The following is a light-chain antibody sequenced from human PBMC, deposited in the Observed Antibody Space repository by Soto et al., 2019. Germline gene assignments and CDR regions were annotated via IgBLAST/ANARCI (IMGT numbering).Light chain of an antibody. J-gene: IGKJ5*01. CDR3: QQRSNWPPT. V-gene: IGKV3-11*01. CDR1: QSVTTY. Sequence: EIVLTQSPATLSLSPGERATLSCRASQSVTTYLAWYQQRPGQAPRLLIYDGSIRATGIPARFSGGGSGTDFTLTISSLEPEDFAVYYCQQRSNWPPTFGQGTRLEIK. CDR2: DGS.